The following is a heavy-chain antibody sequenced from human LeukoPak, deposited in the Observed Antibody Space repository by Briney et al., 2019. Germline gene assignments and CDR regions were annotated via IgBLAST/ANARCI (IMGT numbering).Heavy chain of an antibody. CDR3: AKDDAWLRFGE. J-gene: IGHJ4*02. D-gene: IGHD3-10*01. CDR1: GFIFSSYS. V-gene: IGHV3-21*04. Sequence: GGSLRLSCAASGFIFSSYSMNWVRQAPGKGLEWVSSISSSSIYIYYADSVKGRFTISRDNSKNMLYLEVISLTADDTAVYYCAKDDAWLRFGEWSQGTLVTVSS. CDR2: ISSSSIYI.